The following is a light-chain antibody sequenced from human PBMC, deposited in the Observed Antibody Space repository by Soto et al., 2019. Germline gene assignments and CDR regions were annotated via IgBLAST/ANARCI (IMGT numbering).Light chain of an antibody. CDR1: SSDVGGYNY. V-gene: IGLV2-14*01. Sequence: QSVLTQPASVSGPPGQSITISCTGTSSDVGGYNYVSWYQQHPGKAPKLMIYEVSNRPSGVSNRFSGSKSGNTASLTISGLQAEGEADYYCSSYTSSSTLVFGTGTKVTVL. J-gene: IGLJ1*01. CDR3: SSYTSSSTLV. CDR2: EVS.